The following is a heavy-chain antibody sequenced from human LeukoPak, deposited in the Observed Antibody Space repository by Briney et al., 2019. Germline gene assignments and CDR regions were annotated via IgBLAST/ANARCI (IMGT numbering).Heavy chain of an antibody. J-gene: IGHJ4*02. CDR3: ARELRNIGEYYFDY. CDR1: TVNHYH. CDR2: VHTTSGNT. D-gene: IGHD1-14*01. V-gene: IGHV4-4*07. Sequence: SETLSFTYSVDTVNHYHWNWVRQSAGTGLEWIGRVHTTSGNTFANPSLWGRVTVSIDTTKNEFLLQLTSMTAADTAVYHCARELRNIGEYYFDYWGQGVPVTVSS.